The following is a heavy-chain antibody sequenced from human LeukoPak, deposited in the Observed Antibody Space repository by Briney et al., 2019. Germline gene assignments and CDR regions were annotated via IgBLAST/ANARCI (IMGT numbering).Heavy chain of an antibody. J-gene: IGHJ4*02. V-gene: IGHV3-74*01. CDR2: INSDGSTA. CDR3: ARASMVADFDH. D-gene: IGHD4/OR15-4a*01. CDR1: GVTFSNYA. Sequence: QPGGSLRLSCVVSGVTFSNYAMHWVRQAPGKGLVWVSRINSDGSTASYADSVKGRFTISRDNAKNSLYLQMNSLRDEDTAVYYCARASMVADFDHWGQGTLVTVSS.